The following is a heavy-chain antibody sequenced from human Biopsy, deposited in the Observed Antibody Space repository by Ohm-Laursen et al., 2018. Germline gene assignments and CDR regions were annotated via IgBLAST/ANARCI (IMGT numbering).Heavy chain of an antibody. CDR3: ARGEYYAYWSGARKLNYFDY. CDR2: INHSGST. D-gene: IGHD3-3*01. CDR1: GGSFSGTY. V-gene: IGHV4-34*01. J-gene: IGHJ4*02. Sequence: SETLSLTCAVSGGSFSGTYWSWIRQTPGKGLEWVGEINHSGSTKYNPSFGSRVTISVDTSKNQFSLNLFSVTAADAARYFCARGEYYAYWSGARKLNYFDYWGQGTLVIVSS.